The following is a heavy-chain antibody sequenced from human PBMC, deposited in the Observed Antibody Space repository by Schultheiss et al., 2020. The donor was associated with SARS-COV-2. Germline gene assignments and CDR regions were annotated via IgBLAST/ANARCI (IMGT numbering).Heavy chain of an antibody. Sequence: GGSLRLSCAASGFTFSSYGMHWVRQAPGKGLEWVAVIWYDGSNKYYADSVKGRFTISRDNSKNTLYLQMNSLRAEDTAVYYCARQGVNYGDYGPFDPWGQGTLVTVSS. CDR3: ARQGVNYGDYGPFDP. V-gene: IGHV3-30*19. CDR1: GFTFSSYG. J-gene: IGHJ5*02. CDR2: IWYDGSNK. D-gene: IGHD4-17*01.